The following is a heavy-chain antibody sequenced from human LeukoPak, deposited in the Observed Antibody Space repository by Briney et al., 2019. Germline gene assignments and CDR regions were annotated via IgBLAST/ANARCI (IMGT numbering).Heavy chain of an antibody. CDR1: GASISSYY. CDR3: ARHAGGGFGTIDY. V-gene: IGHV4-59*08. J-gene: IGHJ4*02. CDR2: IYYSGST. D-gene: IGHD3-10*01. Sequence: MTSQTLSLTCTVYGASISSYYSGWIRHPPGKGLEWIGYIYYSGSTNYNPSLKSRVTISVDTSKTQFSLKLTSVTAADTAVYYCARHAGGGFGTIDYWGQGTLVTVSS.